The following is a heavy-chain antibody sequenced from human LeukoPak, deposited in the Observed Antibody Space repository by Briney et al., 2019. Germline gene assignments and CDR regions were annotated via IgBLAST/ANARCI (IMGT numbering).Heavy chain of an antibody. CDR2: NYYSGST. D-gene: IGHD3-9*01. J-gene: IGHJ5*02. CDR3: ARARDILTGYWFDP. Sequence: SETRSLTCTVSGGSISSGDYYWSWIRQRPGKGLEWIGYNYYSGSTYYNPSLKSRVTISVDTSKNQFSLKLSSVTAADTAVYYCARARDILTGYWFDPWGQGTLDTVSS. V-gene: IGHV4-30-4*01. CDR1: GGSISSGDYY.